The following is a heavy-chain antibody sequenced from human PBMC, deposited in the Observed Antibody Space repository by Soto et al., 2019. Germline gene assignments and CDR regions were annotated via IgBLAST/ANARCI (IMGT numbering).Heavy chain of an antibody. D-gene: IGHD2-21*01. J-gene: IGHJ6*01. CDR3: VRLAVYCGANGCHGDYAMDV. Sequence: SETQSLPYSVSDGSIRGEGYSWGWNNQSPGKGLEWNGTFYYTENTYYNPSLKNRVTMPVDTSKNQFSLKLSSVTAADTAMYFFVRLAVYCGANGCHGDYAMDVCGQGTTVTVSS. CDR1: DGSIRGEGYS. V-gene: IGHV4-39*01. CDR2: FYYTENT.